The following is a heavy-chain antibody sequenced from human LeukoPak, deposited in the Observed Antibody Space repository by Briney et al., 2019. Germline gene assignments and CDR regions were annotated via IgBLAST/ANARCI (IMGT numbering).Heavy chain of an antibody. Sequence: GGSLRLSWAASGCTFSSYGMSWVRQAQGGGLDWVSAVSGSGGSTYYADSVKGRFTISRDNSKNTLYLQMNSLRAEDTAVYYCAKDRGAWGYCSSTSCYPDYWGQGTLVTVSS. J-gene: IGHJ4*02. CDR1: GCTFSSYG. CDR3: AKDRGAWGYCSSTSCYPDY. D-gene: IGHD2-2*01. CDR2: VSGSGGST. V-gene: IGHV3-23*01.